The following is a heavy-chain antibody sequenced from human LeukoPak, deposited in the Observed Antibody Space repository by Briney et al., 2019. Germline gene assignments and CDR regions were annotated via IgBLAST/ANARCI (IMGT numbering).Heavy chain of an antibody. CDR2: ISSSSSYI. J-gene: IGHJ4*02. V-gene: IGHV3-21*01. D-gene: IGHD2-21*02. CDR3: ARGDYCGGDCYSSLSNY. CDR1: GFTFRSYS. Sequence: GGSLRLSCAASGFTFRSYSMNWVHQAPGKGLEWVSSISSSSSYIYYADSVKGRFTISRDNAKNSLYLQMNSLRAEDTAVYFCARGDYCGGDCYSSLSNYWGQGTLVTVSS.